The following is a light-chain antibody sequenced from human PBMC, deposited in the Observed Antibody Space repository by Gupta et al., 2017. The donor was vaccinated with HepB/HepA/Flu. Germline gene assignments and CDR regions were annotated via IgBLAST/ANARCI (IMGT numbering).Light chain of an antibody. V-gene: IGLV1-47*02. J-gene: IGLJ3*02. CDR1: SSNIVGGSY. CDR2: SED. CDR3: DNSDARMNSLV. Sequence: QSVVTQPPSTSGTPGQRVTISCSGGSSNIVGGSYVYWYQQLPGTEPKLLISSEDQRPSGVNDRGLCYTAGNYASPQTVVLRSEEEADDYWDNSDARMNSLVFGGGTKVTVL.